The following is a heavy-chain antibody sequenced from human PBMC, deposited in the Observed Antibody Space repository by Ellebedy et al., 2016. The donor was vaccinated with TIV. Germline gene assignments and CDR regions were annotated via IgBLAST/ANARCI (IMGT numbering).Heavy chain of an antibody. CDR1: GYTFTSYD. J-gene: IGHJ4*02. CDR2: INPNSGGT. V-gene: IGHV1-2*02. D-gene: IGHD3-22*01. Sequence: AASVKVSCKASGYTFTSYDINWVRQAPGQGLEWMGWINPNSGGTNYAQKFQGRVTMTRDTSISTAYMELSRLRSDDTAVYYCARGYYDSSGYYPAGYWGQGTLVTVSS. CDR3: ARGYYDSSGYYPAGY.